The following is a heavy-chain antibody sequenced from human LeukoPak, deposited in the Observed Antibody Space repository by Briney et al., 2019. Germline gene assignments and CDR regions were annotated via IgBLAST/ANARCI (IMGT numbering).Heavy chain of an antibody. V-gene: IGHV1-18*01. J-gene: IGHJ4*02. CDR3: ARDRAYYDILTGYYKDFDY. Sequence: ASVKVSCKASGYTFTSYGISLVRQAPGQGLEWMGWISAYNGNTNYAQKLQGRVTMTTDTSTSTAYMELRSLRSDDTAVYYCARDRAYYDILTGYYKDFDYWGQGTLVTVSS. CDR2: ISAYNGNT. CDR1: GYTFTSYG. D-gene: IGHD3-9*01.